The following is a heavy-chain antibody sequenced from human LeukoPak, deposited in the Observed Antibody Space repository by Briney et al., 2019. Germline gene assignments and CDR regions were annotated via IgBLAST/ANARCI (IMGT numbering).Heavy chain of an antibody. J-gene: IGHJ4*02. CDR3: ARSRRGYFDY. CDR2: IYYSGST. D-gene: IGHD3-10*01. V-gene: IGHV4-59*01. CDR1: GGSICSYY. Sequence: SETLSLTCTVSGGSICSYYWSWIRQPPGKGLEWIGYIYYSGSTNYNPSLKSRVTISVDTSKNQFSLKLSSVTAADTAVYYCARSRRGYFDYWGQGTLVTVSS.